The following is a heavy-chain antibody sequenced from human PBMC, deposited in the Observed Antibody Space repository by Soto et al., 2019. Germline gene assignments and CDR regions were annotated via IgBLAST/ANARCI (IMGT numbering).Heavy chain of an antibody. Sequence: ASVKVSCKASGYTFTSYAMHWVRQAPGQRLEWMGWINAGNGNTKYSQKFQGRVTITRDTSASTAYMELSSLRSEDTAVYYCARDQTGTTGYGMDVWGQGTMVTVSS. CDR3: ARDQTGTTGYGMDV. CDR2: INAGNGNT. D-gene: IGHD1-7*01. CDR1: GYTFTSYA. J-gene: IGHJ6*02. V-gene: IGHV1-3*01.